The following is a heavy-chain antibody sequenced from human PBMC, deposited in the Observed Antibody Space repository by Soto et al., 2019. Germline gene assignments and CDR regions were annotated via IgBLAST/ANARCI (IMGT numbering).Heavy chain of an antibody. CDR3: AKAVMYSSSWKGACPGYFDY. V-gene: IGHV3-23*01. Sequence: GGSLRLSCAASGFTFSSYAMSWVRQAPGKGLEWVSAISGSGGSTYYADSVKGRFTISRDNSKNTLYLQMNSLRAEDTAVYYCAKAVMYSSSWKGACPGYFDYWGQGNLVTVSS. CDR2: ISGSGGST. J-gene: IGHJ4*02. D-gene: IGHD6-13*01. CDR1: GFTFSSYA.